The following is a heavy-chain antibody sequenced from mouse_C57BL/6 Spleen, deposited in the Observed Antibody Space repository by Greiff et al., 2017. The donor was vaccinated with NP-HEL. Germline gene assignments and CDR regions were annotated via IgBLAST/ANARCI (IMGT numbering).Heavy chain of an antibody. CDR2: INPGSGGT. CDR3: ARNEYDRDYYAMDY. Sequence: VQLQQSGAELVRPGTSVKVSCKASGYAFTNYLIEWVKQRPGQGLEWIGVINPGSGGTNYNEKFKGKATLTADKSSSTAYMQLSSLTSEDSAVYFCARNEYDRDYYAMDYWGQGTSVTVSS. D-gene: IGHD2-4*01. J-gene: IGHJ4*01. V-gene: IGHV1-54*01. CDR1: GYAFTNYL.